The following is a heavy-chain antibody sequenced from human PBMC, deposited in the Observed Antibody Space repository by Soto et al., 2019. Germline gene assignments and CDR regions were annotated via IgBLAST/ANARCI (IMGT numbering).Heavy chain of an antibody. CDR2: INPNSGGT. V-gene: IGHV1-2*02. J-gene: IGHJ5*02. CDR3: AYLGSREFTNSFDP. Sequence: QVQLVQSGAEVKKPGASVKVSCKASGYTFTGYYMHWVRQAPGQGLEWMGWINPNSGGTNYAQKLQGRVPMTRDTSIRTAYMDWSRLRSDDSAVYNCAYLGSREFTNSFDPWVQGTLVTVSS. CDR1: GYTFTGYY. D-gene: IGHD3-10*01.